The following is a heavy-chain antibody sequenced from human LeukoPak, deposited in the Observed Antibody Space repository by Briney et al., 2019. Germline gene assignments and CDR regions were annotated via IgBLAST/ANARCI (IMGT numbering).Heavy chain of an antibody. CDR2: ISYDGSNK. J-gene: IGHJ6*02. CDR3: ARGNGPYYYYGLDV. Sequence: PGGSLRLSCAASGFTFSRYGMHWVRQAPGKGLEWVAVISYDGSNKYYADSVKGRFTISRDNSKNTLYLQMNSLRAEDTAVFYCARGNGPYYYYGLDVWGQGTTVTVSS. CDR1: GFTFSRYG. D-gene: IGHD2-8*01. V-gene: IGHV3-30*19.